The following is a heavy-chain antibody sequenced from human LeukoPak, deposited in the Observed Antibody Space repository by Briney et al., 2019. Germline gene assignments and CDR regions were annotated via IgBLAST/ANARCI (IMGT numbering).Heavy chain of an antibody. D-gene: IGHD2-15*01. V-gene: IGHV4-59*12. CDR1: GGSISSYY. CDR3: ARADIVVVVAATRYNVAFDI. J-gene: IGHJ3*02. CDR2: IYYSGST. Sequence: SETLSLTCTVSGGSISSYYWSWIRQPPGKGLEWIGYIYYSGSTNYNPSLKSRVTISVDTSKNQFSLKLSSVTAADTAVYYCARADIVVVVAATRYNVAFDIWGQGTMVTVSS.